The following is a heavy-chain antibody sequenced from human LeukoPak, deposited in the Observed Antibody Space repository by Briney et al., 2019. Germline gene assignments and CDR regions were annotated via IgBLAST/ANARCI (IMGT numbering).Heavy chain of an antibody. V-gene: IGHV3-21*05. CDR3: ARAPHYSNYGPYYYGMDV. CDR1: GFTVSNYG. CDR2: ISSSSSYT. D-gene: IGHD4-11*01. Sequence: GGSLRLSCAASGFTVSNYGIYWVRQAPGKGLEWVSYISSSSSYTNYADSVKGRFAISRDNAKNSLYLQMNSLRAEDTAVYYRARAPHYSNYGPYYYGMDVWGQGTTVTVSS. J-gene: IGHJ6*02.